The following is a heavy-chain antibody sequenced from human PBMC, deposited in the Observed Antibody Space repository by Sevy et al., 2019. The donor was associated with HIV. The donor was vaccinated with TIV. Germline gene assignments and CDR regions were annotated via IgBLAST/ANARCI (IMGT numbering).Heavy chain of an antibody. Sequence: GGSLRLSCAASGFTFSSYSIHWVRQAPGKGLEWVAVVSLDGSYQHYADSVKGRFTISRDNSKNTLYLQMNSLRPEDTAVYYCARDGVPDYPLDYWGQGTLVTISS. CDR1: GFTFSSYS. V-gene: IGHV3-30*04. D-gene: IGHD4-17*01. CDR3: ARDGVPDYPLDY. J-gene: IGHJ4*02. CDR2: VSLDGSYQ.